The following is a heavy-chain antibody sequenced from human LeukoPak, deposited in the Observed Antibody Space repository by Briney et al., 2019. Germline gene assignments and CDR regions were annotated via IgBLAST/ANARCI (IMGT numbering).Heavy chain of an antibody. V-gene: IGHV1-2*02. CDR1: GYTFTGYY. Sequence: ASVKVSCKASGYTFTGYYMHWVRQAPGQGLEWMGWINPNSGGTNYAQKFQGRVTMTRNTSISTAYMELSSLRSEDTAVYYCARGLARTSMVTRGGVRFDYWGQGTLVTVSS. J-gene: IGHJ4*02. CDR3: ARGLARTSMVTRGGVRFDY. CDR2: INPNSGGT. D-gene: IGHD5-18*01.